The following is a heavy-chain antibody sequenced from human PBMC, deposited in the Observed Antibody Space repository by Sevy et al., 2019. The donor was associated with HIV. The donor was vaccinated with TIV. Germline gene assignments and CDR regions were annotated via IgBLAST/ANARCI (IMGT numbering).Heavy chain of an antibody. CDR1: GFTVSSNY. J-gene: IGHJ4*02. CDR2: IYSDGST. Sequence: GGSLRLSCAASGFTVSSNYMSWVRQAPGKGLEWVSVIYSDGSTYYADSVKGRFTISRDNSKNTQYLQMNSLRAEDTAVYYCARGGDDYYDSSGYYTFDYWGQGTLVTVSS. V-gene: IGHV3-53*01. CDR3: ARGGDDYYDSSGYYTFDY. D-gene: IGHD3-22*01.